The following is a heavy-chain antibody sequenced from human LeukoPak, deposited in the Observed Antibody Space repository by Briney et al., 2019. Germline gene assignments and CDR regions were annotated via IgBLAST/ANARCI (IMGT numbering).Heavy chain of an antibody. CDR2: MNPKSGNT. V-gene: IGHV1-8*01. J-gene: IGHJ4*02. D-gene: IGHD6-13*01. Sequence: ASVKVSCKASEYTFSSYDINRVRQATGQGLEWMGWMNPKSGNTGYAQKFQGRVTMTRNTSISTAYMELSNLRSEDTAIYYCATSRSSLQQLVRHCDFWGQGTLVTVSS. CDR3: ATSRSSLQQLVRHCDF. CDR1: EYTFSSYD.